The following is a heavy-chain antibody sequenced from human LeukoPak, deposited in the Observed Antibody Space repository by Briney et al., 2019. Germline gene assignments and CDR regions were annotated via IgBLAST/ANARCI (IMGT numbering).Heavy chain of an antibody. CDR2: INIDGSDT. V-gene: IGHV3-74*03. CDR1: GFTFSSYW. D-gene: IGHD3-16*01. Sequence: GSLRLSCAASGFTFSSYWMHWVPQGPGKGLEWVSRINIDGSDTTYADFVKGRFTISRDNAKNILYLRMTSLRAEDTAVYYCARINWGRSDSWGQGTPVTVSS. CDR3: ARINWGRSDS. J-gene: IGHJ4*02.